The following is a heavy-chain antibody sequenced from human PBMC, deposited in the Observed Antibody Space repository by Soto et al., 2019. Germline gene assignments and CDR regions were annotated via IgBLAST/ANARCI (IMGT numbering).Heavy chain of an antibody. Sequence: GGSLRLSCAASGFTFSSYWMSWIRQAQGKGLEWVANIKQDGSEKYYVDSVKGRFTISRDNAKNSLYLQMNSLGAEDTAVYYCAGLKGITIFGVVSRYYYMDVWGKGTTVTVSS. CDR1: GFTFSSYW. V-gene: IGHV3-7*01. D-gene: IGHD3-3*01. CDR2: IKQDGSEK. J-gene: IGHJ6*03. CDR3: AGLKGITIFGVVSRYYYMDV.